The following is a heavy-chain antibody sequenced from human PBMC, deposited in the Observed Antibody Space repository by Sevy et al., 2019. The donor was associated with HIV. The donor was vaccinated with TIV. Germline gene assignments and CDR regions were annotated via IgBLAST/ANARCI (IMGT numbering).Heavy chain of an antibody. D-gene: IGHD1-26*01. CDR2: MNPNSGNT. CDR3: ARSSGSYYYYGMDV. V-gene: IGHV1-8*01. J-gene: IGHJ6*02. Sequence: ASVKVSCKASGYTFTSYDINWVRQATGQGLEWMGWMNPNSGNTGYAQKFQGRVTMTRNTSTSTAYMELSSLRSEDTAVYYCARSSGSYYYYGMDVWGQGTTVTVSS. CDR1: GYTFTSYD.